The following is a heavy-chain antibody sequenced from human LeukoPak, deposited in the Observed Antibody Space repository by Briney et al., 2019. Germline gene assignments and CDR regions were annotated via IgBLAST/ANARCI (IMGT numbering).Heavy chain of an antibody. CDR3: ARDGGLLWFGELLTGDY. J-gene: IGHJ4*02. V-gene: IGHV1-18*01. Sequence: ASVKVSCKASGYTFTSYGISWVRQAPGQGLEWMGWISAYNGNTNYAQKLQGRVTMTTDTSTSTAYMELRSLGSDDTAVYYCARDGGLLWFGELLTGDYWGQGTLVTVSS. CDR2: ISAYNGNT. D-gene: IGHD3-10*01. CDR1: GYTFTSYG.